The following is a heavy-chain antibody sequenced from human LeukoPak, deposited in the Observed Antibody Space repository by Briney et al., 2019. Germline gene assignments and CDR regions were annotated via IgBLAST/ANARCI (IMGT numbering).Heavy chain of an antibody. Sequence: SETLSLTCTVSGGSISSGGYFWSWVRQHPGKGLEWIGYISHSGSTNYNPSLKSRVTISVDTSKNQFSLKLSSVTAADTAVYYCARDMRAGTAMDVWGQGTTVTVSS. D-gene: IGHD1-1*01. CDR3: ARDMRAGTAMDV. J-gene: IGHJ6*02. CDR1: GGSISSGGYF. CDR2: ISHSGST. V-gene: IGHV4-61*08.